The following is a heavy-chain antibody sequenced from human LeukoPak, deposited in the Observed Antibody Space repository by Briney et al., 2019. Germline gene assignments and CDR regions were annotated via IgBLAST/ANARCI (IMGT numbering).Heavy chain of an antibody. CDR3: AKGRPVDY. V-gene: IGHV3-30*18. CDR1: GFTFSSYG. Sequence: PGGSLRLSCAASGFTFSSYGMHWVRQAPGKGMEWVAVISYDGSNKYYADSVKGRFTISRDNSKNTLYPQMNSLRAEDTAVYYCAKGRPVDYWGQGTLVTVSS. J-gene: IGHJ4*02. CDR2: ISYDGSNK.